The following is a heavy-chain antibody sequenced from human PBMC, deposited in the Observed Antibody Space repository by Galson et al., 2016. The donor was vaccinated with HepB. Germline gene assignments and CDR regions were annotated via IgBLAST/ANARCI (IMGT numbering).Heavy chain of an antibody. V-gene: IGHV3-66*01. D-gene: IGHD4-11*01. CDR2: IHSGGGT. Sequence: SLRLSCAASGFTVGNNYMSWVRQVPGKGLEWASGIHSGGGTYYADSVKGRFTISRDKSKNTLYLQFNSLRAEDTAVYYCQTTNYYNGLDVWGQGTTVTVSS. J-gene: IGHJ6*02. CDR1: GFTVGNNY. CDR3: QTTNYYNGLDV.